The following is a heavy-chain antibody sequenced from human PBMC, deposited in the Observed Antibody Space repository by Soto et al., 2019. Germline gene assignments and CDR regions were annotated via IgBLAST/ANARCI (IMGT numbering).Heavy chain of an antibody. CDR2: IIPIFGTA. CDR3: ARPGPHYYGSGSSNWFDP. Sequence: PRASVKVSCKASGGTFSSYAISWVRQAPGQGLEWMGGIIPIFGTANYAQKFQGRVTITADKSTSTAYMELSSLRSEDTAVYYCARPGPHYYGSGSSNWFDPWGQGTLVTVSS. CDR1: GGTFSSYA. D-gene: IGHD3-10*01. V-gene: IGHV1-69*06. J-gene: IGHJ5*02.